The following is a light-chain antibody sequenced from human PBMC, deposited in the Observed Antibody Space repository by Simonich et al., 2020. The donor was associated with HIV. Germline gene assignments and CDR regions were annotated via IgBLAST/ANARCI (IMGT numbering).Light chain of an antibody. CDR1: QSVSSY. J-gene: IGKJ1*01. Sequence: ETVLTQSPATLSLSPGKRATLSCRASQSVSSYLAWYQQKPGQAPRLLIYDASNRATGIPARFSGSGSGTDFTLTISRLEPEDFAVYYCQQYNNWPRTFGLGTKVEMK. CDR2: DAS. CDR3: QQYNNWPRT. V-gene: IGKV3-11*01.